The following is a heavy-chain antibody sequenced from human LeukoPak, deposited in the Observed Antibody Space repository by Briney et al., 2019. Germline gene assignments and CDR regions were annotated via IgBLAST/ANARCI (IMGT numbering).Heavy chain of an antibody. CDR3: TSDRGPYYWFDP. D-gene: IGHD2-21*01. J-gene: IGHJ5*02. Sequence: GGSLRLSCAASGFTFSGSDVHWVRQSSGKGLEWVAHIYKKDNLYSTAYAESMKSIFTISTDNSKDLAFLHMDTLNTEAKSLSYCTSDRGPYYWFDPWGQGTLVTVSS. CDR1: GFTFSGSD. V-gene: IGHV3-73*01. CDR2: IYKKDNLYST.